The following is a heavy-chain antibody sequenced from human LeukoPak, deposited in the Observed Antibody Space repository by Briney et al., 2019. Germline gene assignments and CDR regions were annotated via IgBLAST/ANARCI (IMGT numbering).Heavy chain of an antibody. V-gene: IGHV3-9*01. CDR1: GFTFDDYA. Sequence: GGSLRLSCAASGFTFDDYAMHWVRQAPGKGLEWVSGISWNSGSIGYADSVKGRFTISRDNAKNSLYLQMNSLRAEDTALYYCAKGDYYDSSGPYSGAFDIWGQGTMVTVSS. D-gene: IGHD3-22*01. CDR3: AKGDYYDSSGPYSGAFDI. J-gene: IGHJ3*02. CDR2: ISWNSGSI.